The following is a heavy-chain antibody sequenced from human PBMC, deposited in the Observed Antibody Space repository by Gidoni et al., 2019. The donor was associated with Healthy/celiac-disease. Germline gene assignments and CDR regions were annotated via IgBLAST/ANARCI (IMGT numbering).Heavy chain of an antibody. V-gene: IGHV1-18*01. CDR1: GYNFTSYG. Sequence: QVQLVQSGAEVKKPGASVKVSCKASGYNFTSYGISWVRQAPGQGLEWMGWISAYNGNTNYAQKLQGRVTMTTDTSTSTAYMELRSLRSDDTAVYYCARDRETTYCSGGSCYFGDAFDIWGQGTMVTVSS. J-gene: IGHJ3*02. CDR2: ISAYNGNT. D-gene: IGHD2-15*01. CDR3: ARDRETTYCSGGSCYFGDAFDI.